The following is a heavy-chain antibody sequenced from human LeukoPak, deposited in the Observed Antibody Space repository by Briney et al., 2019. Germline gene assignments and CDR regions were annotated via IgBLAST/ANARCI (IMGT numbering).Heavy chain of an antibody. D-gene: IGHD3-10*01. CDR3: AKDRGAAPYCIDY. J-gene: IGHJ4*02. CDR1: GFTFSTYA. Sequence: GGSLRLSCAASGFTFSTYAMSWVRQAPAKGLEWVSAISGSGGNTYYADSVKGRFTISRDNSKSMVYLQMNSLRAEDTAVYYCAKDRGAAPYCIDYWGQGTLVTVSS. CDR2: ISGSGGNT. V-gene: IGHV3-23*01.